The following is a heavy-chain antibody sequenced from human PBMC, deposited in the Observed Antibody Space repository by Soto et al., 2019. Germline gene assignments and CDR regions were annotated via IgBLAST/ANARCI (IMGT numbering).Heavy chain of an antibody. CDR2: ISWNSGYI. V-gene: IGHV3-9*01. CDR3: AKDLYDYDLTGAFDI. CDR1: GFTFNDYA. Sequence: GGSLRLSCAASGFTFNDYAMYWVRQAPGEGLEWVSGISWNSGYIGYADSVKGRFTISRDNAKNSLYLQMNSLRAEDTALYYCAKDLYDYDLTGAFDIWGQGTMVTVSS. D-gene: IGHD4-17*01. J-gene: IGHJ3*02.